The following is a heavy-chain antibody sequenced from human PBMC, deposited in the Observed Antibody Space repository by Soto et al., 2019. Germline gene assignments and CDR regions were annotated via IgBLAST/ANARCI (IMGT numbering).Heavy chain of an antibody. J-gene: IGHJ4*02. CDR3: ARSYSSSWPFDY. CDR1: GGSISTAGSY. CDR2: IYYSGST. D-gene: IGHD6-13*01. Sequence: PSETLSLTCTVSGGSISTAGSYWNWIRQHPGRGLEWIGYIYYSGSTLYNPSLKSRLTISVDTSKNHFSLNLRSVTAADTAVYYCARSYSSSWPFDYWGQGTLVTVSS. V-gene: IGHV4-31*03.